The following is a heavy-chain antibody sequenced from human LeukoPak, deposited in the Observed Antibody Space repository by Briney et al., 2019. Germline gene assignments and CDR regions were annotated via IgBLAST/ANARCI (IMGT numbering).Heavy chain of an antibody. D-gene: IGHD3/OR15-3a*01. Sequence: GQSLTPSCAPAGFSFSNSWMQSVRPPPEKWRVWDSRINSDGNNTYYADSVNGRFTMTRHNATNTLLMHLNTVRPDNTALYCCASDSCLANFWTGYPHYWGQGTLVTVSS. J-gene: IGHJ4*02. CDR3: ASDSCLANFWTGYPHY. V-gene: IGHV3-74*01. CDR2: INSDGNNT. CDR1: GFSFSNSW.